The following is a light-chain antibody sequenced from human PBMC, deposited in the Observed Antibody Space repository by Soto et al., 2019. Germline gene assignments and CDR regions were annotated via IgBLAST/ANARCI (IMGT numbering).Light chain of an antibody. CDR3: QQYANWPKT. CDR2: GAS. Sequence: IVMNQSPSTLSVSIGERATLSCRASQDVTNSLAWYQQKPGQAPRLLIFGASTRATGIPARFSGSGSETEFTLTISSLQSEDLAVYYCQQYANWPKTFGQGTKVDIK. CDR1: QDVTNS. J-gene: IGKJ1*01. V-gene: IGKV3-15*01.